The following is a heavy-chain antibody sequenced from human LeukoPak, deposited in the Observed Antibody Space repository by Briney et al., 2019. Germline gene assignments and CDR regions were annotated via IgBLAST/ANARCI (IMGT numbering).Heavy chain of an antibody. J-gene: IGHJ4*02. CDR1: GGSISNYY. CDR2: IYYSGST. V-gene: IGHV4-59*01. CDR3: AREAYDSSGYLDY. Sequence: SETLSLTCTVSGGSISNYYWSWIRQPPGKGLEWIGYIYYSGSTNYNPSLKSRVTISVDTSKNQFSLKLSSVTAADTAVYYCAREAYDSSGYLDYWGQGTLVTVSS. D-gene: IGHD3-22*01.